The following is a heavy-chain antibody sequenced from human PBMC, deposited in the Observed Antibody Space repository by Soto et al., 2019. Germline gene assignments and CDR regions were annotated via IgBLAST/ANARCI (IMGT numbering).Heavy chain of an antibody. CDR2: IYYIGGP. Sequence: SENLSLTCTVSGGSISSSLYYWGWIRQPPGKGLGWLGSIYYIGGPYYNPSLKSRVTISVDTSKNQFSLKLSSVTAADTAVYYCARLIATIDYWGQGTLVTVSS. CDR3: ARLIATIDY. V-gene: IGHV4-39*01. D-gene: IGHD6-13*01. CDR1: GGSISSSLYY. J-gene: IGHJ4*02.